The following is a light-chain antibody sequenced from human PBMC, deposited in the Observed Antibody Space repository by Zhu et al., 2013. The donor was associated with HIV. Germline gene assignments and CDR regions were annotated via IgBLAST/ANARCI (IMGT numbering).Light chain of an antibody. Sequence: QSAPTQPASVSGSPGQSITISCTGTSSDVGSYKHVSWYQHHPDKVPKVVIYEGTKRPSGVPDRFSGSKSGNTASLTVSGLQAEDEADYYCSSYAGSNNYVFGTGTKVTVL. J-gene: IGLJ1*01. CDR1: SSDVGSYKH. CDR3: SSYAGSNNYV. V-gene: IGLV2-8*01. CDR2: EGT.